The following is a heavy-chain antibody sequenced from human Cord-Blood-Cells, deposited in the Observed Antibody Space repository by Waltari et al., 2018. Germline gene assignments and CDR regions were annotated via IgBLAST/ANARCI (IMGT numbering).Heavy chain of an antibody. CDR3: ARHPNDMGSGSYYNWYFDL. V-gene: IGHV4-39*01. CDR1: GGSISSSSYY. J-gene: IGHJ2*01. D-gene: IGHD3-10*01. CDR2: IYYSGST. Sequence: QLQLQESGPGLVKPSETLSLTCTVSGGSISSSSYYWGWIRQPPGKGLEWIGSIYYSGSTYYNPSLKRRVTISVDTSKNQFSLKLSSVTAADTAVYYCARHPNDMGSGSYYNWYFDLWGRGTLVTVSS.